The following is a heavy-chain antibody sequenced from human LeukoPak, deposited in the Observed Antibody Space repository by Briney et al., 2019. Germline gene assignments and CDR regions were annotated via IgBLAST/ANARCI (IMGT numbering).Heavy chain of an antibody. V-gene: IGHV3-30*03. J-gene: IGHJ4*02. CDR1: GFAFSSCG. CDR2: ISFDGSNK. D-gene: IGHD6-19*01. Sequence: PGGSLRLSCAASGFAFSSCGMHWVRQAPGKGLEWVAFISFDGSNKYSADSVKGRFTISRDNTKTSLYLQMNSLRAEDTALYYCARTSSGWGFDFWGQGALVTVSS. CDR3: ARTSSGWGFDF.